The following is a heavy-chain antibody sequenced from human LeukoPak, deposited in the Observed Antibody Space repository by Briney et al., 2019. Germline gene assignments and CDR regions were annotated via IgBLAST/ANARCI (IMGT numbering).Heavy chain of an antibody. CDR3: ARAKGSSSRTSKRAFDI. J-gene: IGHJ3*02. V-gene: IGHV4-59*01. Sequence: SETLSLTCTVSGGSISSYYWSWIRQPPGKGLEWIGYIYYSGSTNYNPSLKSRVTISVDTSKNQFSLKLSSVTAADTAVYYCARAKGSSSRTSKRAFDIWGQGTMVTVSS. D-gene: IGHD6-13*01. CDR1: GGSISSYY. CDR2: IYYSGST.